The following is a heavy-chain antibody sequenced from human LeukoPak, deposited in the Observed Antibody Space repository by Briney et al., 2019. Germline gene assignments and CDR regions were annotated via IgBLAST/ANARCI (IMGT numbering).Heavy chain of an antibody. V-gene: IGHV3-23*01. CDR3: AIRTVREPGDFVY. CDR2: ITGGGIAT. J-gene: IGHJ4*02. CDR1: GFTFSNYA. D-gene: IGHD1-26*01. Sequence: GGSLTLSCAASGFTFSNYAMNWVRQPPGKGPEWVSCITGGGIATYYAHSVRGRSTTSRDNSKTSLYLQMAGLTAEHTAFYYCAIRTVREPGDFVYWGEGSLVTVSS.